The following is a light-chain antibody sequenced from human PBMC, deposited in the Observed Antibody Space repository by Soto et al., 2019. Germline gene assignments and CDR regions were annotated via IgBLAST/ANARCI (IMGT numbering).Light chain of an antibody. CDR2: DAF. J-gene: IGLJ1*01. CDR3: CPYAGSNTYV. Sequence: QSALSQPASVSGSPGQSIAISCTGTSSDVGSYNLVSWYQQRPGKAPKLMIYDAFRRPSGVSDRFSGSRSGNTASLTISGLQSEDEADYYCCPYAGSNTYVFGTGTKLTVL. CDR1: SSDVGSYNL. V-gene: IGLV2-23*01.